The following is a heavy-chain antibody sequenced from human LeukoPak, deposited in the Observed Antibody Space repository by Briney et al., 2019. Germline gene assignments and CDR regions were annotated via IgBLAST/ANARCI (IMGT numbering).Heavy chain of an antibody. CDR2: IYYSGST. CDR3: ARDHRSMDV. V-gene: IGHV4-61*01. Sequence: SETLSLTCTVSGGSVSSGSYYWSWIRQPPGKGLVWIGYIYYSGSTNYNPSLKSRVTISVDTSKNQFSLKLSSVTAADTAVYYCARDHRSMDVWGQGTTVTVSS. J-gene: IGHJ6*02. CDR1: GGSVSSGSYY.